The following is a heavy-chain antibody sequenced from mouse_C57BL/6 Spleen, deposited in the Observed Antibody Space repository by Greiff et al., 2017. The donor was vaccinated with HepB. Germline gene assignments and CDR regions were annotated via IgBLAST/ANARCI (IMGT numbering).Heavy chain of an antibody. D-gene: IGHD1-1*01. CDR3: ARRFTTVESTGFAY. J-gene: IGHJ3*01. CDR2: IDPSDSET. CDR1: GYTFTSYW. Sequence: QVQLQQPGAELVRPGSSVKLSCKASGYTFTSYWMHWVKQRPIQGLEWIGNIDPSDSETHYNQKFKDKATLTVDKSSSTAYMQLSSLTSEDSAVYYCARRFTTVESTGFAYWGQGTLVTVSA. V-gene: IGHV1-52*01.